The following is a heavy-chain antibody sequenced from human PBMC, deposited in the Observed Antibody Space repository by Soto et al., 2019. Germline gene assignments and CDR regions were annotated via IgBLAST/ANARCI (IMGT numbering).Heavy chain of an antibody. Sequence: PSETLSLTCTVSGGSISSYYWSWIRQPPGKGLEWIGYIYYSGSTNYNPSLKSRVTISVDTSKNQFSLKLSSVTAADTAVYYCARVMATVTTYYYYGMYVWGQGTTVTVSS. D-gene: IGHD4-4*01. CDR3: ARVMATVTTYYYYGMYV. CDR2: IYYSGST. J-gene: IGHJ6*02. V-gene: IGHV4-59*01. CDR1: GGSISSYY.